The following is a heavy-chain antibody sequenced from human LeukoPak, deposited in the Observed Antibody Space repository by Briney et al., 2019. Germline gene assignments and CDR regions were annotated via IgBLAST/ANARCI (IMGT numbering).Heavy chain of an antibody. CDR1: GYTFTSDG. Sequence: AAVKVSSEASGYTFTSDGICRVREAPGQGLEWMGWISAYNGNTNYAQKLQGRVTMTTDTSTSTAYMDLRSLRSDDAAVYYCARRDSSSCYGAFDYWGQGTLVTVSS. V-gene: IGHV1-18*01. CDR3: ARRDSSSCYGAFDY. J-gene: IGHJ4*02. CDR2: ISAYNGNT. D-gene: IGHD6-13*01.